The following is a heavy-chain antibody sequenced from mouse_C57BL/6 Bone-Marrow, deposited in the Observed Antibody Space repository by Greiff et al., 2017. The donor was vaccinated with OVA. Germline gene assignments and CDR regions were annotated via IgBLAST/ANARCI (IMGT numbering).Heavy chain of an antibody. CDR2: INPSTGGT. D-gene: IGHD4-1*01. Sequence: VQLQQSGPELVKPGASVKISCKASGYSFTGYYMNWVKQSPEKSLEWIGEINPSTGGTTYNQKFKAKATLTVDKSSSTAYMQLKSLTSEDSAVYYCANWDGGYAMDYWGQGTSVTVSS. V-gene: IGHV1-42*01. J-gene: IGHJ4*01. CDR1: GYSFTGYY. CDR3: ANWDGGYAMDY.